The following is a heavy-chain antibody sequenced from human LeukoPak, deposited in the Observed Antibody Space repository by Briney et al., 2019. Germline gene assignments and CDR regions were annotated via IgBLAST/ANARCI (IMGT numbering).Heavy chain of an antibody. CDR2: ISYDGSNK. V-gene: IGHV3-30-3*01. J-gene: IGHJ4*02. CDR1: GFTFSSYA. D-gene: IGHD4-17*01. CDR3: AREVLATASAFDY. Sequence: GGSLRLSCAASGFTFSSYAMHWVRQAPGKGLEWVAVISYDGSNKYYADSVKGRFTISRDNSKNTLYLQMNSLRAEDTAVYYCAREVLATASAFDYWGQGTLVTVSS.